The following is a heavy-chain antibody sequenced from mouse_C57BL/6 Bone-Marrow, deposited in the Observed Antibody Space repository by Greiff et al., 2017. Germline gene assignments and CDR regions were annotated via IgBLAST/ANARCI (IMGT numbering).Heavy chain of an antibody. CDR1: GYTFTSYW. V-gene: IGHV1-72*01. CDR2: IDPNSGGT. D-gene: IGHD4-1*01. CDR3: SNWEFAY. J-gene: IGHJ3*01. Sequence: QVQLKQPGAELVKPGASVKLSCKASGYTFTSYWMHWVKQRPGRGLEWIGRIDPNSGGTKYNEKFKSKATLTVDKPYSTAYMQLSSLTSEDYAVYYCSNWEFAYWGQGTLVTVSA.